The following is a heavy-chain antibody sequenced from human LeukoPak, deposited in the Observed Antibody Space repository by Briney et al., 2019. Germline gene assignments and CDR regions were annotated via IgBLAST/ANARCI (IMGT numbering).Heavy chain of an antibody. CDR1: GGSFSGYY. V-gene: IGHV4-34*01. Sequence: SETLSLTCAVYGGSFSGYYWSWIRQPPGKGLEWIGEINHSGSTNYNPSLKSRVTISVDTSKNQFSLKLSSVTAADTAVYYCARGLRSMVRPLGYWGQGALVTVSS. CDR3: ARGLRSMVRPLGY. J-gene: IGHJ4*02. D-gene: IGHD3-10*01. CDR2: INHSGST.